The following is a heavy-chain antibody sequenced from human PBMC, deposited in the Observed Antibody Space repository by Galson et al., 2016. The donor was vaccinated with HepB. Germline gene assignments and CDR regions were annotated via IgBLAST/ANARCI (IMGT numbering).Heavy chain of an antibody. J-gene: IGHJ4*02. D-gene: IGHD4-17*01. CDR1: GDSVSSNSAA. CDR2: PYYRCKWYN. V-gene: IGHV6-1*01. CDR3: ARQYGTYFAY. Sequence: CAITGDSVSSNSAAWPSIRQSPPRCLEWLGRPYYRCKWYNDSTVSVKGRITINPDTSKNQSSLQLKSVTPEDTAVYYCARQYGTYFAYWGRGTLVTVSS.